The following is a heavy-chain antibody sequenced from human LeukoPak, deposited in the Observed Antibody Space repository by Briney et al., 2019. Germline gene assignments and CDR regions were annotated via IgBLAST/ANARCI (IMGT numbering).Heavy chain of an antibody. Sequence: PGGSLRLSCAASGFTVSSNYMSWVRQAPGKGLEWVSAIYSVGSTYYADSVKGRFTISRDNSKNTLYLQMNSLRAEDTAAYYCASLPGYYYYGMDVWGQGTTVTVSS. J-gene: IGHJ6*02. CDR3: ASLPGYYYYGMDV. CDR2: IYSVGST. CDR1: GFTVSSNY. V-gene: IGHV3-53*01.